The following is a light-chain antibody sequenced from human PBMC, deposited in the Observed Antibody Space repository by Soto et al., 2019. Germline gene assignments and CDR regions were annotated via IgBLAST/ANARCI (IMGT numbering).Light chain of an antibody. Sequence: DIQMTQSPSSLSASVGDRITITCRASQSVSRRLDWYQQKPGKAPKLLIYDASSLQSGVPSRFSGSGSGTEFTLTISSLQPDDCATYYCHKYNSSSLHTFGQGTKLEIK. CDR1: QSVSRR. J-gene: IGKJ2*01. V-gene: IGKV1-5*01. CDR2: DAS. CDR3: HKYNSSSLHT.